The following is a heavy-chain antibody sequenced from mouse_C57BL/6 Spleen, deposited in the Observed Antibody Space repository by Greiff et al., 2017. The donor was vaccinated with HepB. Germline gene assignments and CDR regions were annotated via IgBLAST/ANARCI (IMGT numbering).Heavy chain of an antibody. J-gene: IGHJ2*01. V-gene: IGHV14-4*01. CDR3: TTAKGYYFDY. Sequence: EVQLQQSGAELVRPGASVKLSCTASGFNIKDDYMHWVKQRPEQGLEWIGWIDPENGDTEHASKFQGKATITADTSSNTAYLQLSSLTSEDTAVYYCTTAKGYYFDYWGQGTTLTVSS. D-gene: IGHD1-3*01. CDR1: GFNIKDDY. CDR2: IDPENGDT.